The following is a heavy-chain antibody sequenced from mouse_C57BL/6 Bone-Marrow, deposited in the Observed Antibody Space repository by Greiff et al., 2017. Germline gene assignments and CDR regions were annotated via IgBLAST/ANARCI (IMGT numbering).Heavy chain of an antibody. CDR3: ARNYGSSYYFDN. J-gene: IGHJ2*01. Sequence: VQLQQPGAELARPGASVKMSCKASGYTFTSYTMHWVKQRPGQGLEWIGYINPSSGYTKYNQKFKDKATLTADKSSSTAYMQLSSLTSEDSAVYYCARNYGSSYYFDNWGQGTTLTVSS. CDR1: GYTFTSYT. D-gene: IGHD1-1*01. V-gene: IGHV1-4*01. CDR2: INPSSGYT.